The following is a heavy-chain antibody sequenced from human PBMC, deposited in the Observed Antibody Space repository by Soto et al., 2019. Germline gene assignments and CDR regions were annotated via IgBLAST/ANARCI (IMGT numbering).Heavy chain of an antibody. Sequence: PGGSLRLSCAASGFTFSSYGMHWVRQAPGKGLEWVAVIWYDGSNKYYADSAKGRFTISRDNSKNTLYLQMNSLRAEDTAVYYCARDGQRDSYYYYGMDVWGQGTTVTVSS. V-gene: IGHV3-33*01. CDR3: ARDGQRDSYYYYGMDV. J-gene: IGHJ6*02. CDR1: GFTFSSYG. CDR2: IWYDGSNK.